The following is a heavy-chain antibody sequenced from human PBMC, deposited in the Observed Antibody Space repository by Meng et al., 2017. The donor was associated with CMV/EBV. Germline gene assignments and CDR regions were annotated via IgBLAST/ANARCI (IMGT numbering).Heavy chain of an antibody. D-gene: IGHD3-22*01. CDR2: INSDGSST. J-gene: IGHJ3*02. Sequence: AGFTLSSYWMHWVRQDPGKGLVWVSRINSDGSSTSYADSVKGRFTISRDNAKNTLYLQMNSLRAEDTAVYYCARLYDSSAIDAFDIWGQGTMVT. CDR3: ARLYDSSAIDAFDI. CDR1: GFTLSSYW. V-gene: IGHV3-74*01.